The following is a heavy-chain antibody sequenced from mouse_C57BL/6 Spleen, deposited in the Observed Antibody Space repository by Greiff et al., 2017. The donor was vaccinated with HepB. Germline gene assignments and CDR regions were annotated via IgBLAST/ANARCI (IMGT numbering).Heavy chain of an antibody. J-gene: IGHJ4*01. CDR2: ISSCGYYI. V-gene: IGHV5-9-1*02. Sequence: EVMLMESGEGLVKPGGSLKLSCAASGFTFSSYAMSWVRQTPEKRLAWVAYISSCGYYIYYADTVKGFFTISSDNARNTLYLQMSSLKSEDTAMYYCTRDRWDYDDGDGYYYAMGYWGQGTTITVCS. D-gene: IGHD2-4*01. CDR1: GFTFSSYA. CDR3: TRDRWDYDDGDGYYYAMGY.